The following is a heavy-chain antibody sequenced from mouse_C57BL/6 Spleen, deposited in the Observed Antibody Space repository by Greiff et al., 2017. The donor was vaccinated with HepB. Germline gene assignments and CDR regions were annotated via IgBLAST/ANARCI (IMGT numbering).Heavy chain of an antibody. D-gene: IGHD1-1*01. CDR1: GYTFTDYN. V-gene: IGHV1-18*01. J-gene: IGHJ1*03. CDR3: ARERDYYGSYWYFDV. CDR2: INPNNGGT. Sequence: VQLQQSGPELVKPGASVKIPCKASGYTFTDYNMDWVKQSHGKSLEWIGDINPNNGGTIYNQKFKGKATLTVDKSSSTAYMELRSLTSEDTAVYYCARERDYYGSYWYFDVWGTGTTVTVSS.